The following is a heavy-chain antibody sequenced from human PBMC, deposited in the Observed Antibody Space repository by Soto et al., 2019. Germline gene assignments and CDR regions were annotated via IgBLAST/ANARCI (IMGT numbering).Heavy chain of an antibody. D-gene: IGHD3-16*01. CDR1: GGTFSSYA. J-gene: IGHJ6*02. CDR2: IIPIFATA. Sequence: QVQLVQSGAEVKKPGSSVKVSCKASGGTFSSYAINWVRQAPGQGLEGMGGIIPIFATADYAQKFQGRVTITAHASTRTAYMALSSLRSADTAVYYCAQCLLGVNYYYGMAVWCQGPTVTVSS. V-gene: IGHV1-69*12. CDR3: AQCLLGVNYYYGMAV.